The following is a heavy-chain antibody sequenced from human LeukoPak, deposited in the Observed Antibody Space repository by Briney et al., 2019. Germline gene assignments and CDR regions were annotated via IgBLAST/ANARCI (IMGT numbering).Heavy chain of an antibody. J-gene: IGHJ3*02. CDR3: ARSGIQDAFDI. CDR2: IYYSGST. D-gene: IGHD1-1*01. V-gene: IGHV4-59*01. CDR1: GGSISSYY. Sequence: SETLSLTCTVSGGSISSYYWSWIRQPPGKGLEWIGYIYYSGSTNYNPSLKSRVTISVDTSKNRFSLKLSSVTAADTAVYYCARSGIQDAFDIWGQGTMVTVSS.